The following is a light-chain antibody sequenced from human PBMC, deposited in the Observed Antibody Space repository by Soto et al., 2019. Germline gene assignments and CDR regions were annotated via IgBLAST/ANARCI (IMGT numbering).Light chain of an antibody. J-gene: IGLJ1*01. V-gene: IGLV2-8*01. Sequence: QSVLTQPPSASGSPGQSVAISCTGTSSDVGGYNYVSWYQQHPGKAPKLMIYEVNKRPSGVPDRFYGSKSGNTASLTVSGLQADDEADYYCSSYAGSSNVFGTGTKVTVL. CDR2: EVN. CDR1: SSDVGGYNY. CDR3: SSYAGSSNV.